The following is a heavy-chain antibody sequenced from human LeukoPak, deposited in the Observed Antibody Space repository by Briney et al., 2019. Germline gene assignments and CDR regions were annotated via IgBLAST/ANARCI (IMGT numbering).Heavy chain of an antibody. CDR1: GFTFSSYT. J-gene: IGHJ4*02. CDR3: ARTANFAAGYYIDY. Sequence: GGSLRLSCAASGFTFSSYTMNWVRQAPGRGLEWVSSISGSSRHKYYADSVKGRFTISRDNAKNSLYLQMNSLRAEDTAVYYCARTANFAAGYYIDYWGQGTLVTVSS. CDR2: ISGSSRHK. V-gene: IGHV3-21*01. D-gene: IGHD6-13*01.